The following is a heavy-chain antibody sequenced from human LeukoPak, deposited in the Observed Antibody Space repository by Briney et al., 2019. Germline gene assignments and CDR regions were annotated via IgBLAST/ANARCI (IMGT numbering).Heavy chain of an antibody. CDR1: GFTFSSYG. Sequence: EAGGSLRLSCAASGFTFSSYGMHWVRQAPGKGLEWVALIWYDGSSKHYADSVRGRFTISRDNSKNTLYLQKNSLRAEDTAVYYCARDFELSHWGQGTLVTVSS. J-gene: IGHJ4*02. D-gene: IGHD3-16*02. V-gene: IGHV3-33*01. CDR3: ARDFELSH. CDR2: IWYDGSSK.